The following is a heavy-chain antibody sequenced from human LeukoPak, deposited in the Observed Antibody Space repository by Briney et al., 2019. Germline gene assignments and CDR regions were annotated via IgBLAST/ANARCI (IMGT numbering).Heavy chain of an antibody. CDR3: AREGTGYCSSTSCLPDAFDI. Sequence: GGSLRLSCAASGFTFSSYAMHWVRQAPGKGLEWVAVISYDGSNKYYADSVKGRFTISRDNSKNTLYLQMNSLRAEDTAVYYCAREGTGYCSSTSCLPDAFDIWGQGTMVTVSS. CDR1: GFTFSSYA. J-gene: IGHJ3*02. CDR2: ISYDGSNK. V-gene: IGHV3-30-3*01. D-gene: IGHD2-2*01.